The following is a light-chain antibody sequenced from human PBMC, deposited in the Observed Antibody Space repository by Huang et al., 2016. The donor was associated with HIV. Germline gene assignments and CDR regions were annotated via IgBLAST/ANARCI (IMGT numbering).Light chain of an antibody. CDR3: QQYNNWPPYT. V-gene: IGKV3-15*01. J-gene: IGKJ2*01. CDR2: GAS. CDR1: QSVSSN. Sequence: EIVMTQSPATLSVSPGERVTPSCRASQSVSSNLAWYQQKPGQAPRLLIYGASTRATGIPARFSGSGSGTEFTLTISSLQSEDFAVYYCQQYNNWPPYTFGQGTKLEIK.